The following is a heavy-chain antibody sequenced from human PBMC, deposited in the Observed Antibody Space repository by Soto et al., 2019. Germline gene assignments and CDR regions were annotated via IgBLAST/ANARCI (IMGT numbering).Heavy chain of an antibody. CDR1: GDSVSNYY. CDR3: ARSPAYGDYANLDT. V-gene: IGHV4-4*07. Sequence: SETLSLTCTVSGDSVSNYYWNWIRQPAGKGLEWIGRIHSTRSPNYNPSLKSRVTMSVDTSKNQFSLKLNLTSVTAADTAVYYCARSPAYGDYANLDTRGQGTLVTVSS. D-gene: IGHD4-17*01. CDR2: IHSTRSP. J-gene: IGHJ5*02.